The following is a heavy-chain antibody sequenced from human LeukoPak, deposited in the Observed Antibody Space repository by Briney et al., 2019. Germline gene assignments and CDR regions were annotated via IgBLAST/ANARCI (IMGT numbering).Heavy chain of an antibody. V-gene: IGHV3-23*01. CDR2: ISGSGGST. D-gene: IGHD1-26*01. CDR3: AKDSLGATDYFDY. Sequence: GGSLRLSCAASGFTFSSYAMSWVRQAPGKGLEWVSAISGSGGSTYYADSVKGRFTISRDNSKNTLYLQMSSLRAEDTAVYYCAKDSLGATDYFDYWGQGTLVTVSS. CDR1: GFTFSSYA. J-gene: IGHJ4*02.